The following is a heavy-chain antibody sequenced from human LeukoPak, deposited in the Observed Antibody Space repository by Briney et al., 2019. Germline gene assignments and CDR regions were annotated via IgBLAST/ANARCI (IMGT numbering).Heavy chain of an antibody. CDR2: IYSGGNT. J-gene: IGHJ5*02. CDR1: GFTVSSNY. CDR3: ARDIIAVAGSAWFDP. V-gene: IGHV3-53*04. D-gene: IGHD6-13*01. Sequence: AGGSLRLSCAASGFTVSSNYMSWVRQAPGKGLEWVSVIYSGGNTYFADSVKGRFTISRHNSKNTLYLQMNSLRAEDTAVYYCARDIIAVAGSAWFDPWGQGTLVTVSS.